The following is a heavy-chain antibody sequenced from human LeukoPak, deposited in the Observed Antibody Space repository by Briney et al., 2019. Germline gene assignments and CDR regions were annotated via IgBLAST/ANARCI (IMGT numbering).Heavy chain of an antibody. V-gene: IGHV3-23*01. D-gene: IGHD2-2*01. CDR2: ISSSGSST. J-gene: IGHJ4*02. CDR1: GFTFSSHA. Sequence: PGGSLRLSCAASGFTFSSHAMSWVRQAPGKGLEWVSAISSSGSSTYYADSVKGRFTISRDNAKSTVYLQMNSLRAEDTAVYYCARAVPGSLDYWGQGTLVTVSS. CDR3: ARAVPGSLDY.